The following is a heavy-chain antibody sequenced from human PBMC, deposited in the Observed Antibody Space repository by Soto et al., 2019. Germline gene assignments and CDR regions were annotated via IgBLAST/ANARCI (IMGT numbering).Heavy chain of an antibody. CDR2: ITFHGRNV. D-gene: IGHD3-10*02. CDR3: AKDLSGGAKGYGMDA. V-gene: IGHV3-30*18. CDR1: GFSFGTFG. J-gene: IGHJ6*02. Sequence: GGSLRLSCAASGFSFGTFGMHWVRQAPGKGLEWVGVITFHGRNVEYEESVRGRFTISRDNPNHTLYLEMDSLRVEDTAVYYYAKDLSGGAKGYGMDAWGQGTTVIVSS.